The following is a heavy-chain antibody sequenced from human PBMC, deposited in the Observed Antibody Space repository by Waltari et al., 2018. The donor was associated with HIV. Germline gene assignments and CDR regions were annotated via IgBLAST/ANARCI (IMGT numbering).Heavy chain of an antibody. CDR3: ARDVSDDVAGTGNNWFDP. D-gene: IGHD6-13*01. J-gene: IGHJ5*02. CDR1: GGSISSSSYY. V-gene: IGHV4-39*07. Sequence: QLQLQESGPGLVKPSETLSLTCTVSGGSISSSSYYWGWIRQPPGKGLEWIGSIYYSGSTYYNPSLKSRVTISVDTSKNQFSLKLSSVTAADTAVYYCARDVSDDVAGTGNNWFDPWGQGTLVTVSS. CDR2: IYYSGST.